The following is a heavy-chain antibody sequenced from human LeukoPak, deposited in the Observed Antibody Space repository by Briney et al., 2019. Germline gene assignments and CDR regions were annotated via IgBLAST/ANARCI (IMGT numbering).Heavy chain of an antibody. CDR1: GFTFSSYA. D-gene: IGHD6-6*01. V-gene: IGHV3-30-3*01. Sequence: PGGSLRLSCAASGFTFSSYAMHWVRQAPGKGLEWVAVISHDGSSKYYADSVKGRFTISRDNSKNTLYLQMNSLRAEDTAVYYCARDLEGQLVLGLDYWGQGTLVTVSS. CDR2: ISHDGSSK. J-gene: IGHJ4*02. CDR3: ARDLEGQLVLGLDY.